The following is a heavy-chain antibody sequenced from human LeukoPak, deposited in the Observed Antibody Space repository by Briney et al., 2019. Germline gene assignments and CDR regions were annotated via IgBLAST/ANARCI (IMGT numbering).Heavy chain of an antibody. CDR2: ISAYNGNT. CDR3: ARGQHIVVVTTGYAFDI. Sequence: ASVKVSCKASGYTFTSYGISWVRQAPGQGLEWMGWISAYNGNTNYAQKLQGRVTMTTDTSTSTAYMELRSLRSDDTAVYYCARGQHIVVVTTGYAFDIWGQGTMVTVSS. V-gene: IGHV1-18*01. CDR1: GYTFTSYG. D-gene: IGHD2-21*02. J-gene: IGHJ3*02.